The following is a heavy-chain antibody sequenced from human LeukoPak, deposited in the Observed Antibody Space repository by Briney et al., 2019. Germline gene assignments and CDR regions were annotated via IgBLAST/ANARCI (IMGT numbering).Heavy chain of an antibody. Sequence: PSETLSLTCTVSGGSFSSYYWSWIRQPPGKGLEWIGYIYYSGSTNYNPSLKSRVTISVDTSKNQFSLKLSSVTAADTAVYYCAREASDYYGSGQVGYMDVWGKGTTVTISS. CDR2: IYYSGST. CDR3: AREASDYYGSGQVGYMDV. D-gene: IGHD3-10*01. CDR1: GGSFSSYY. V-gene: IGHV4-59*01. J-gene: IGHJ6*03.